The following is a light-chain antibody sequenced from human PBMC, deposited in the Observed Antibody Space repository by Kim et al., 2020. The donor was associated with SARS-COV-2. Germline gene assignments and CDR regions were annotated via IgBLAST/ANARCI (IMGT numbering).Light chain of an antibody. V-gene: IGLV3-1*01. CDR2: QDS. CDR3: QAWDSNTHVV. CDR1: KLGDKY. Sequence: SYELTQPPSVSVSPGQIASITCSGDKLGDKYACWYQQKPGQSPVLVIYQDSKRPSGIPERFSGSNSGNTATLTISGTQAMDEADYYCQAWDSNTHVVFGGGTQVTVL. J-gene: IGLJ2*01.